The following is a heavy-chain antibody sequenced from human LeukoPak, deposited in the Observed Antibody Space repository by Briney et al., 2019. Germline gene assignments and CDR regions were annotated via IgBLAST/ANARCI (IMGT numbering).Heavy chain of an antibody. Sequence: ASVTVSCTASGYTFTGYYMHWVRQAPGQGLEWMGWINPNSGGTNYAQKFQGWVTMTRDTSISTAYKELSRLRSDDTAVYYCARESGSILGPMDVWGKGTTVTVSS. J-gene: IGHJ6*04. CDR1: GYTFTGYY. D-gene: IGHD3-3*01. V-gene: IGHV1-2*04. CDR3: ARESGSILGPMDV. CDR2: INPNSGGT.